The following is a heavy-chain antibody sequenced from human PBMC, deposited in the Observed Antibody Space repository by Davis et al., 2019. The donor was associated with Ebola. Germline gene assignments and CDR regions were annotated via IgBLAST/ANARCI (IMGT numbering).Heavy chain of an antibody. CDR1: GYTLTELS. J-gene: IGHJ6*02. D-gene: IGHD3-10*01. CDR2: FDPEDGET. CDR3: ARAAISVWFREGSYYYYGMDV. Sequence: ASVKVSCKVSGYTLTELSMHWVRQAPGKGLEWMGGFDPEDGETIYAQKFQGRVTMTEDTSTDTAYMELGSLRSEDTAVYYCARAAISVWFREGSYYYYGMDVWGQGTTVTVSS. V-gene: IGHV1-24*01.